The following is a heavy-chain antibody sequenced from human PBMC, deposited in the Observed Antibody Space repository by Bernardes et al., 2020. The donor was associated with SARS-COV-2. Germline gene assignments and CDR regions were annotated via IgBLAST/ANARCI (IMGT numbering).Heavy chain of an antibody. CDR1: GYTFTSYG. D-gene: IGHD2-21*01. J-gene: IGHJ6*02. Sequence: ASVKVSCKASGYTFTSYGISWVRQAPGQGLEWMGWISAYNGNTNYAQKLQGRVTMTTDTSTSTAYMELRSLRSDDTAVYYCARDHETEEFLWIGDYYGMDVWGQGTTVTVSS. CDR3: ARDHETEEFLWIGDYYGMDV. CDR2: ISAYNGNT. V-gene: IGHV1-18*04.